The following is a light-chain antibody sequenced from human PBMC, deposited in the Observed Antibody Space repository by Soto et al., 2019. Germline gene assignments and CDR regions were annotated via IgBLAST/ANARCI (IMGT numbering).Light chain of an antibody. J-gene: IGKJ2*01. V-gene: IGKV3-20*01. CDR1: QRVSSSY. CDR2: GAS. CDR3: QRYGSSPPFT. Sequence: EIVLTQSPGTLSLSPGERATLSCRASQRVSSSYLAWYQQKPGQAPRLLIYGASSRATGIPDRFSGSGSGTDFMLTISRLEPEFFAVYFCQRYGSSPPFTFGQGTKVEI.